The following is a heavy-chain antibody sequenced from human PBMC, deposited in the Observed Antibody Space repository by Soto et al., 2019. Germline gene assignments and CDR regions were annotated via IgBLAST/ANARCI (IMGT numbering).Heavy chain of an antibody. CDR1: GFTFSSYA. Sequence: GGSLRLSCAASGFTFSSYAMSWVRQAPGKGLEWVSAISGSGGSTYYADSVKGWFTISRDNSKNTLYLQMNSLRAEDTAVYYCAKDQPLMVRGVTISYYMDVWGKGTTVTVSS. V-gene: IGHV3-23*01. J-gene: IGHJ6*03. CDR2: ISGSGGST. D-gene: IGHD3-10*01. CDR3: AKDQPLMVRGVTISYYMDV.